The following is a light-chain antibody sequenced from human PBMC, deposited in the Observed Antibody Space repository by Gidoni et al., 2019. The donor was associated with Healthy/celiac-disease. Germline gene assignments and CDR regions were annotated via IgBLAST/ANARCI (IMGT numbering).Light chain of an antibody. J-gene: IGKJ1*01. Sequence: ELVLTPSPGTLSLSPGERATLSCRASQSVSSSYLAWYQQKPGQAPRLLIYGASSRATGIPDRFSGSGSGTDFTLTISRLEPEDFAVYYWQQYGSSPRMFGQGTKVEIK. CDR1: QSVSSSY. V-gene: IGKV3-20*01. CDR3: QQYGSSPRM. CDR2: GAS.